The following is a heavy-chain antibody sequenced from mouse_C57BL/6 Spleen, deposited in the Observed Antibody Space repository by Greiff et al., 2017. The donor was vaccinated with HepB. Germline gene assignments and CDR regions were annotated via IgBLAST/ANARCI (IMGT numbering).Heavy chain of an antibody. Sequence: VQLQQSGAELVRPGTSVKVSCKASGYAFTNYLIEWVKQRPGQGLEWIGVINPGSGGTNYNEKFKGKATLTADKSSSTAYMQLSSLTSEDSAVYFCASTTVVEDWYFDVWGTGTTVTVSS. CDR1: GYAFTNYL. V-gene: IGHV1-54*01. CDR2: INPGSGGT. CDR3: ASTTVVEDWYFDV. D-gene: IGHD1-1*01. J-gene: IGHJ1*03.